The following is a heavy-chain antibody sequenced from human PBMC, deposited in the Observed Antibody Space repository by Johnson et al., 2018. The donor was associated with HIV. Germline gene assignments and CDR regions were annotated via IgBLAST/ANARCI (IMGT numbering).Heavy chain of an antibody. Sequence: VQLVESGGGLVQPGGSLRLSCAASGFTFSSYDMHWVRQATGKGLEWVSAIGTAGDTYYPGSVKGRFTISRENAKNSLYLQMNSLRAEDTAVYYCAKVGGTTILRDAFDIWGQGTMVTVSS. CDR2: IGTAGDT. CDR3: AKVGGTTILRDAFDI. CDR1: GFTFSSYD. D-gene: IGHD1-1*01. V-gene: IGHV3-13*01. J-gene: IGHJ3*02.